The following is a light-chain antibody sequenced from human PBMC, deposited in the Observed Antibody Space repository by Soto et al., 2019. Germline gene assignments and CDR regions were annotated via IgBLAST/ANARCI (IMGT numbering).Light chain of an antibody. CDR1: SSDVGAYNY. CDR2: DVS. J-gene: IGLJ2*01. CDR3: CSYAGSYTVL. V-gene: IGLV2-11*01. Sequence: QSALTQPRSVSGSPGQSVTISCNGTSSDVGAYNYVSWYQQHPGKAPKLMISDVSKRPSGVPDRFSGSKSGNTASLTISGLQAEDEADYYCCSYAGSYTVLFGGGTKLTVL.